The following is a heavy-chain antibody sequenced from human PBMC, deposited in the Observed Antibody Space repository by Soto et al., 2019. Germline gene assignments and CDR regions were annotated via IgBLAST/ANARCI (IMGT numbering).Heavy chain of an antibody. J-gene: IGHJ6*02. Sequence: QVHLVESGGGVVQPGRSLRLSCVASGFSFSDYSIHWVRQAPGKGLEWVAFISYDGDKKFFADSVKGRFNISRDNAKNTGVLQMTRLRPEDTAVFHCAVMAGLVVSDDYGLDVWGQGTTVTVSS. CDR2: ISYDGDKK. V-gene: IGHV3-30-3*01. CDR3: AVMAGLVVSDDYGLDV. D-gene: IGHD2-21*01. CDR1: GFSFSDYS.